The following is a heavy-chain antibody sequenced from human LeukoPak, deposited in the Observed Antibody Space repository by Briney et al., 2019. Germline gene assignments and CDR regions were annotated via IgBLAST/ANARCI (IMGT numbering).Heavy chain of an antibody. CDR2: ISYDGSNK. J-gene: IGHJ4*02. Sequence: PGGSLRLSCAASRFTFSSYGMHWVRQAPGKGLEWVAVISYDGSNKYYADSVKGRFTISRDNSKNTLYLQMNSLRAEDTAVYYCARDEYCSGGSCYSDFDYWGQGTLVTVSS. CDR3: ARDEYCSGGSCYSDFDY. D-gene: IGHD2-15*01. V-gene: IGHV3-30*19. CDR1: RFTFSSYG.